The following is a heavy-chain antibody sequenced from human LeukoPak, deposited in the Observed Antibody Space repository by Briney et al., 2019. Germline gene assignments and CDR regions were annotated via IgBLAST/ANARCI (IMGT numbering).Heavy chain of an antibody. CDR1: GFTFSSYA. J-gene: IGHJ4*02. D-gene: IGHD5-12*01. V-gene: IGHV3-30*04. CDR2: ISYDGSNK. Sequence: HPGRSLRLSCAASGFTFSSYAMHWVRQAPGKGLEWVAVISYDGSNKYYADSVKGRFTISRDNSKNTLYLQMNSLRAEDTAVCYCARAAGGYRGYFDYWGQGTLVTVSS. CDR3: ARAAGGYRGYFDY.